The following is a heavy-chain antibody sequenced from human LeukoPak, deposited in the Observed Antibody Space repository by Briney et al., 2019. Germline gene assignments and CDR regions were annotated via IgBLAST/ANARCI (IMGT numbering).Heavy chain of an antibody. D-gene: IGHD1-26*01. V-gene: IGHV1-69*04. CDR1: GGTFSSYA. Sequence: SVKVSCKASGGTFSSYAISWVRQAPGQGLEWMGRIIPILGIANYAQKFQSRVTITADKSTSTAYMELSSLRSEDTAVYYCARVSGSYGFNWGQGTLVTVSS. CDR2: IIPILGIA. J-gene: IGHJ4*02. CDR3: ARVSGSYGFN.